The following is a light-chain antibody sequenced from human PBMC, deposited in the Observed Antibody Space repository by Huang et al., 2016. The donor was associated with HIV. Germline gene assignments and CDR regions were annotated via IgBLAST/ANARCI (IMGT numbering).Light chain of an antibody. V-gene: IGKV3-15*01. CDR1: HSVSSN. J-gene: IGKJ5*01. CDR2: DAS. Sequence: ERVMTQSPATLSVAPGERGTLSCRASHSVSSNLAWYQQKPGQAPRLLIHDASTRATGIPTRFSGSGSGTEFTLAISSLQSEDSGVYFCQKYDNWPLTFGQGTRLEIK. CDR3: QKYDNWPLT.